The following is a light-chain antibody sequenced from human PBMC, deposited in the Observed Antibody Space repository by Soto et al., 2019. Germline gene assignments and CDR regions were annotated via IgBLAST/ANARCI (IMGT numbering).Light chain of an antibody. CDR3: QNYSGSPWT. V-gene: IGKV1-27*01. CDR1: QGISNY. J-gene: IGKJ1*01. Sequence: DIQMTQSPSSLSASVGDSVTITCRASQGISNYLVWYQQKPGKVPKLLIYAASTLQSGVPYRFSGSGSGTDFPLTVSSRQPEDVATYYCQNYSGSPWTFGQGTKVELK. CDR2: AAS.